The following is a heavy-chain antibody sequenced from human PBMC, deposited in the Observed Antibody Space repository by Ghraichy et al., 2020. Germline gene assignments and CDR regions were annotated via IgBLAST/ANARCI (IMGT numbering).Heavy chain of an antibody. Sequence: GESLNISCAASGFTVSSNYMSWVRQAPGKGLEWVSVIYGGGGTYYADSVKGRFTISRDNSKNTLYLQMNSLRVEDTAVYYCASASTSVTSYYYYGMDVWGQGTTVTVSS. J-gene: IGHJ6*02. CDR1: GFTVSSNY. CDR3: ASASTSVTSYYYYGMDV. CDR2: IYGGGGT. V-gene: IGHV3-53*01. D-gene: IGHD4-11*01.